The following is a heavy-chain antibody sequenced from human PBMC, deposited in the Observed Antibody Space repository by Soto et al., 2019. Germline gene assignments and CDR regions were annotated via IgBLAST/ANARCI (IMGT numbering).Heavy chain of an antibody. CDR2: IYYSGST. D-gene: IGHD3-3*01. CDR3: ARDSPYDFWSGYSNAFDI. Sequence: SETLSLTCTVSGCSISSGGYYWSWIRQHPGKGLEWIGYIYYSGSTYYNPSLKSRVTISLDTSKNQFSLKLSSVTAADTAVYFCARDSPYDFWSGYSNAFDIWGQGTMVTVSS. V-gene: IGHV4-31*03. CDR1: GCSISSGGYY. J-gene: IGHJ3*02.